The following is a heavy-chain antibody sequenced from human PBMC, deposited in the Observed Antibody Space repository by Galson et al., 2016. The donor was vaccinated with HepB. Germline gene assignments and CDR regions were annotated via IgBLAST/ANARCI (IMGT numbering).Heavy chain of an antibody. CDR1: GYTFTNYG. CDR2: INTYNGHT. CDR3: ARCGTTWSFDY. V-gene: IGHV1-18*04. Sequence: SVKVSCKASGYTFTNYGISWVRQAPGKGLEWMGWINTYNGHTNYAQKLHDRVTMTTDTSTSTAYMELRSLRSDDTAVYYCARCGTTWSFDYWGQGTLVTVSS. D-gene: IGHD6-13*01. J-gene: IGHJ4*02.